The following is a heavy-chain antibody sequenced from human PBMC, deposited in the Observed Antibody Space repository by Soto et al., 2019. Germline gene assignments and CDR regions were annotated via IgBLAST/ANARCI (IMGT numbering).Heavy chain of an antibody. V-gene: IGHV4-31*03. CDR1: GGSITSGGHY. Sequence: QVQLQESGPGLVKPSQTLSLTCTVSGGSITSGGHYWSWLRQHPGRGLEWIGYIYHSGTTFYNESLKSRPSMSVDTSTNQFSLDLKSVTVADTAIYYCARGVANVLTGFYLDYWGQGALVTVSS. CDR3: ARGVANVLTGFYLDY. CDR2: IYHSGTT. D-gene: IGHD3-9*01. J-gene: IGHJ4*02.